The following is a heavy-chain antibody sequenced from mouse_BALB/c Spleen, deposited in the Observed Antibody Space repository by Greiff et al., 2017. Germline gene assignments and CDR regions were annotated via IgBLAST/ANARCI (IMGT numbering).Heavy chain of an antibody. CDR2: INPDSSTI. CDR3: ARPLTGTGFAY. V-gene: IGHV4-1*02. Sequence: LVESGGSLKLSCAASGFDFSRYWMSWVRQAPGKGLEWIGEINPDSSTINYTPSLKDKFIISRDNAKNTLYLQMSKVRSEDTALYYCARPLTGTGFAYWGQGTLVTVSA. CDR1: GFDFSRYW. D-gene: IGHD4-1*01. J-gene: IGHJ3*01.